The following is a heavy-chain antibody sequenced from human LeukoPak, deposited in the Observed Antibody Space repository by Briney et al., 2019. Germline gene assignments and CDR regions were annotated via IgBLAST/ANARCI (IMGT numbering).Heavy chain of an antibody. J-gene: IGHJ3*02. Sequence: SLTVFCKASGFTFTTSAVQWVRQARGQRVEWIGRIAVGSGNTVHAQKLQGRLTITRDISTSTAYMELSSLTSDDTAVYYCAAVPNANAWYWDLVFDIWGRETRVSVS. D-gene: IGHD2-8*02. CDR1: GFTFTTSA. CDR2: IAVGSGNT. V-gene: IGHV1-58*01. CDR3: AAVPNANAWYWDLVFDI.